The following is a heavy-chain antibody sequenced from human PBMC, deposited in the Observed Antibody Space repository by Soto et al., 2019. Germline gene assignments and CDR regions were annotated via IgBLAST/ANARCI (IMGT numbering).Heavy chain of an antibody. J-gene: IGHJ4*02. V-gene: IGHV1-69*13. Sequence: GASVKVSCKASGGTFSSDAVSWVRQAPGQGLEWMGGLIPILGTTHYAQKFQGRVTITADESTNTAYMELSSLRSDDTAVYYCARASGYVSGWYHDYWGQGTRVTVLL. D-gene: IGHD6-19*01. CDR3: ARASGYVSGWYHDY. CDR2: LIPILGTT. CDR1: GGTFSSDA.